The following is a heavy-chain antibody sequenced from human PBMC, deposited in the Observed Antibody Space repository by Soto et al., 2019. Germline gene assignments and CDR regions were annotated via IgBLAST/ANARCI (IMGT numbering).Heavy chain of an antibody. J-gene: IGHJ5*02. D-gene: IGHD6-19*01. CDR1: AFIFRDYY. Sequence: QVQLVESGGGLVKPGGSLRLSCAASAFIFRDYYMSWIRQAPGKGLEWVSYITTSGTIYYADSVKGRFTISRDNAKNSLYLRRNTVRAEDTAVYYCARGEVTYSSGWFGGDWFDPWGQGTLVTVSS. V-gene: IGHV3-11*01. CDR2: ITTSGTI. CDR3: ARGEVTYSSGWFGGDWFDP.